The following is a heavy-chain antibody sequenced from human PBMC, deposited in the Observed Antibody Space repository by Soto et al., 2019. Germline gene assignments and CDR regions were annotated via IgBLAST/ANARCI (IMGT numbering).Heavy chain of an antibody. J-gene: IGHJ5*01. CDR2: INHSGST. V-gene: IGHV4-34*01. D-gene: IGHD6-13*01. Sequence: SETLSLACAVYGGSLSGYCWSWIRQPPRKGLEWIGEINHSGSTNYNPSLKSRVTISVDTSKNQFSLKLSSVTAADTAVYYCATHGYSRIDSWFETWG. CDR3: ATHGYSRIDSWFET. CDR1: GGSLSGYC.